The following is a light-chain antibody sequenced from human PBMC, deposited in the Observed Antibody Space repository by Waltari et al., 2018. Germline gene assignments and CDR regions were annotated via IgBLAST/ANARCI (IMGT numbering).Light chain of an antibody. CDR1: QSVSSD. Sequence: EIVLTQSPATLSLSPGERATLSCRASQSVSSDLAWYQLKPGQAPRLLISEVSNRATCIPARFSCSGAETDFTLTISTLGPEDFALYYCRQRRSWPLTFGGGTKVEIK. J-gene: IGKJ4*01. CDR2: EVS. V-gene: IGKV3-11*01. CDR3: RQRRSWPLT.